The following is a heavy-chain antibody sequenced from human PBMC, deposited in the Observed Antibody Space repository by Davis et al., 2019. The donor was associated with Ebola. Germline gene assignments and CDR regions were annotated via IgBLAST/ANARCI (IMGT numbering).Heavy chain of an antibody. D-gene: IGHD6-19*01. J-gene: IGHJ5*02. CDR1: GGSISINTHY. CDR3: ARGRIAVAGVQPRALNRNWFDP. CDR2: VYYDGSS. Sequence: MPSETLSLTCTVSGGSISINTHYWGWVRQPPGKGLQWIGNVYYDGSSHYNPSLKSRVTISVDTSKNQFSLKLSSVTAADTAVYYCARGRIAVAGVQPRALNRNWFDPWGQGTLVTVSS. V-gene: IGHV4-39*07.